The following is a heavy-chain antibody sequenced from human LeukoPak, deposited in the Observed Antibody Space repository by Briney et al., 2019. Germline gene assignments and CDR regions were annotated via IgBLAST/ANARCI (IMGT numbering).Heavy chain of an antibody. J-gene: IGHJ5*02. D-gene: IGHD5-18*01. CDR1: GYTFTSYY. CDR3: AVSGYSNWFDP. Sequence: ASVEVSCKASGYTFTSYYMHWVRQAPGQGLEWMGIINPSGGSTSYAQKFQGRVTMTRDTSTSTVYMELSSLRSEDTAVYYCAVSGYSNWFDPWGQGTLVTVSS. V-gene: IGHV1-46*01. CDR2: INPSGGST.